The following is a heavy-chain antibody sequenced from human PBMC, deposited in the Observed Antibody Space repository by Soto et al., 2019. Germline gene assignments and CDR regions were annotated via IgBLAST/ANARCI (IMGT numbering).Heavy chain of an antibody. CDR3: ARDSYYGSGSSWFDP. CDR1: GYTFTSYG. J-gene: IGHJ5*02. Sequence: QVQRVQSGAEVKKPGASVKVSCKASGYTFTSYGISWVRQAPGQGLEWMGWISAYNGNTNYAQKLQGRVTMTTDTSSSTAYMELRTLRSDDTAVYYCARDSYYGSGSSWFDPWGQGTLVTVSS. CDR2: ISAYNGNT. D-gene: IGHD3-10*01. V-gene: IGHV1-18*01.